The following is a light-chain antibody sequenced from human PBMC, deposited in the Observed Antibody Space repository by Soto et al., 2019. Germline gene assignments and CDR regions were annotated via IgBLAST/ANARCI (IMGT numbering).Light chain of an antibody. CDR1: ESIGSSY. Sequence: ETVLTQSPGTLSLSPGERATLSCRASESIGSSYLAWYQQKPGQPPRLLIYGASNGATGIPDRFSGSGSGTDFTLTISRLEPEDFAVYYCQQYGSSLPVTFGGGTKVDNK. V-gene: IGKV3-20*01. CDR3: QQYGSSLPVT. CDR2: GAS. J-gene: IGKJ4*01.